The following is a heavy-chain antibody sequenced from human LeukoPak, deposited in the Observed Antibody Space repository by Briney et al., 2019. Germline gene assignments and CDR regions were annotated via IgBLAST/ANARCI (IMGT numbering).Heavy chain of an antibody. CDR2: IDPADSYT. J-gene: IGHJ4*02. D-gene: IGHD3-10*01. CDR1: GYSFTSYR. CDR3: ATLSSPGSYYSFDY. Sequence: GESLKVSCKGSGYSFTSYRISWVRQMPGKGLEWMGRIDPADSYTNYSPSSEGHVTISTDKSISTAYLQWSSLKASDTAMYYCATLSSPGSYYSFDYWGQGTLVTVSS. V-gene: IGHV5-10-1*01.